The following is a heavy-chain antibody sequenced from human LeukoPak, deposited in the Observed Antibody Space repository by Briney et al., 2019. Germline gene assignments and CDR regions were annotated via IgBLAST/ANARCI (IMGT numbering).Heavy chain of an antibody. D-gene: IGHD1-26*01. CDR1: GYTFTNYH. V-gene: IGHV1-18*01. CDR3: ARAGGNYLIDS. Sequence: ASVKVSCKASGYTFTNYHINWVRQAPGQGLEWMGWMNTFNGKTDYARNLQGRVTMTRDTSTNTAYMDLRSLRSDDTAIYYCARAGGNYLIDSWGQGSLVTVSS. CDR2: MNTFNGKT. J-gene: IGHJ4*02.